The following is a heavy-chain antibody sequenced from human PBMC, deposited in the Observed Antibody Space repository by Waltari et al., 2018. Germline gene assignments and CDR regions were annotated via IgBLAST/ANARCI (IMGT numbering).Heavy chain of an antibody. CDR2: ISSSNNS. CDR1: GGSVSSSSYY. CDR3: ARGVWRGYYYDGSGYPDS. J-gene: IGHJ4*02. V-gene: IGHV4-39*01. D-gene: IGHD3-22*01. Sequence: QLQLQDSGPGLVKPSETLSLTCFVSGGSVSSSSYYWGWFRQPPGQGLEWIGTISSSNNSDYTRSLTSRVTISVDMPKNQFSLKLTSVTAADPAVYYCARGVWRGYYYDGSGYPDSWGQGTLVTVSS.